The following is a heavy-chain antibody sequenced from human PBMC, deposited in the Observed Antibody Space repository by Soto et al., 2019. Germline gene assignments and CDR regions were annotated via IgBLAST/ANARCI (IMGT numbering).Heavy chain of an antibody. Sequence: SLRLSCVTPGFSFSEYTLSWVRQAPGKGLDWVSTISTSSSKIFYAASVKGRFTVSRDNAKNTLYLQMDNLRADDTAVYFCARGLGGFPVAADLDNWGQGT. D-gene: IGHD6-25*01. CDR1: GFSFSEYT. CDR2: ISTSSSKI. CDR3: ARGLGGFPVAADLDN. J-gene: IGHJ4*02. V-gene: IGHV3-21*01.